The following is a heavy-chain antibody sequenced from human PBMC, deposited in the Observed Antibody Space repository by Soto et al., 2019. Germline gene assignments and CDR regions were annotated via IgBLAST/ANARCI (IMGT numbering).Heavy chain of an antibody. CDR1: GGAIHRCCFS. D-gene: IGHD3-16*01. CDR2: IYHSGGT. V-gene: IGHV4-30-2*01. Sequence: PSLTCAVLGGAIHRCCFSRDLNRQPPGEGLEWIWYIYHSGGTYYNPSLKGRVTISVDRSKNQFSLKLSSVTAADTAVYYCARDRVMLTFGGASEEWGIDSWGPGTLVTVSS. J-gene: IGHJ4*02. CDR3: ARDRVMLTFGGASEEWGIDS.